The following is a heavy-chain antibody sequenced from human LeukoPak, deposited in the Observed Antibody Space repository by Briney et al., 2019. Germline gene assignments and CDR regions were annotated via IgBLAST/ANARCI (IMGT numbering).Heavy chain of an antibody. J-gene: IGHJ4*02. V-gene: IGHV3-23*01. CDR2: ISGSGGST. CDR3: AKRAGGGGFDY. Sequence: GGSLRLSCAASGFTFSSYAMSWVRQAPGKGLEWVSAISGSGGSTYYADSVKGRFTISRDNAKNSLYLQMNSLRAEDTALYYCAKRAGGGGFDYWGQGTLVTVSS. CDR1: GFTFSSYA. D-gene: IGHD3-16*01.